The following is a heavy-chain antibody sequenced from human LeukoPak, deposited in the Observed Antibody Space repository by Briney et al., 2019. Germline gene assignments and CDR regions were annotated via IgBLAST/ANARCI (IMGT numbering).Heavy chain of an antibody. Sequence: SETLSLTCAVYGGSFSGYYWSWIRQPPGKGLEWIGEVNHSGSTNYNPSLKSRVTISVDTSKNQFSLKLSSVTAADTAVYYCARGQEQQLFYFDYWGQGTLVTVSS. J-gene: IGHJ4*02. CDR3: ARGQEQQLFYFDY. D-gene: IGHD6-13*01. CDR2: VNHSGST. V-gene: IGHV4-34*01. CDR1: GGSFSGYY.